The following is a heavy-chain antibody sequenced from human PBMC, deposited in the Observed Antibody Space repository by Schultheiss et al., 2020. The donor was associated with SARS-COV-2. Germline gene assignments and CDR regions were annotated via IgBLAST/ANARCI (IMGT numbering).Heavy chain of an antibody. V-gene: IGHV4-30-2*01. D-gene: IGHD3-10*01. CDR2: IYHSGST. CDR1: GGSISSRGYS. J-gene: IGHJ5*02. CDR3: ARGRVRGVIFNWFDP. Sequence: SETLSLTCAVSGGSISSRGYSWSWIRQPPGKGLEWIGYIYHSGSTYYNPSLKSRVTISVDRSKNQFSLKLSSVTAADTAVYYCARGRVRGVIFNWFDPWGQGTLVTVSS.